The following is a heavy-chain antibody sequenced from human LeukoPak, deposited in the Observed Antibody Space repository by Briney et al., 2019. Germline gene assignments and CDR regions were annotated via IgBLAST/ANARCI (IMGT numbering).Heavy chain of an antibody. CDR3: TRDIPELPFDY. Sequence: PGGSLRLSCTASGFTFGDYAMSWFRQAPGKGLEWVGFIRSKAYGGTTEYAASVKGRFTIPRDDSKSIAYLQMNSLKTEDTAVYYCTRDIPELPFDYWGQGTLVTVSS. CDR2: IRSKAYGGTT. J-gene: IGHJ4*02. V-gene: IGHV3-49*03. CDR1: GFTFGDYA. D-gene: IGHD2-21*01.